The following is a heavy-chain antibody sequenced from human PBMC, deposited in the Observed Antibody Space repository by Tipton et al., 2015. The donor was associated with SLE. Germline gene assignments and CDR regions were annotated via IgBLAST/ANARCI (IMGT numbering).Heavy chain of an antibody. Sequence: TLSLTCTVSGSSISSAIYSWGWIRQPPGKGLEWIGSVYYSGNPYYNPSLKSRVTISIDTSKNQFSLQLTSVTAADTAVYYCARRLPVAGQYWFFDLWGRGTLVTVSS. CDR1: GSSISSAIYS. D-gene: IGHD6-19*01. CDR3: ARRLPVAGQYWFFDL. J-gene: IGHJ2*01. V-gene: IGHV4-39*07. CDR2: VYYSGNP.